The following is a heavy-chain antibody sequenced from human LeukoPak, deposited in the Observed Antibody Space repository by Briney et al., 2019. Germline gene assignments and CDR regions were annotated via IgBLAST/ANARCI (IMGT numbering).Heavy chain of an antibody. CDR1: GFSSSSYT. J-gene: IGHJ4*02. D-gene: IGHD3-10*01. Sequence: PGGSLRLSCAASGFSSSSYTMNWVRQAPGKGLEWVSAISGSGGSTYYADSVKGRFTTSRDNSKNTLYLQRNSLRAEDTAVYYCAKDLITAVVRGVYFDYWGQGTLVTVPS. CDR2: ISGSGGST. CDR3: AKDLITAVVRGVYFDY. V-gene: IGHV3-23*01.